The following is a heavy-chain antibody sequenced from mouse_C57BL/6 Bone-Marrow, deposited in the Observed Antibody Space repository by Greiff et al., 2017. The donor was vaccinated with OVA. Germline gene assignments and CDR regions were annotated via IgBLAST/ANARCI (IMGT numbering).Heavy chain of an antibody. CDR2: ISNLAYSI. D-gene: IGHD2-5*01. CDR1: GFTFSDYG. Sequence: EVKLVESGGGLVQPGGSLKLSCAASGFTFSDYGMAWVRQAPRKGPEWVAFISNLAYSIYYADTVTGRFTISRENAKNTLYLEMSSRRSEDTAMDYCARHGSNYSYWYFDVWGTGTTVTVSS. J-gene: IGHJ1*03. V-gene: IGHV5-15*01. CDR3: ARHGSNYSYWYFDV.